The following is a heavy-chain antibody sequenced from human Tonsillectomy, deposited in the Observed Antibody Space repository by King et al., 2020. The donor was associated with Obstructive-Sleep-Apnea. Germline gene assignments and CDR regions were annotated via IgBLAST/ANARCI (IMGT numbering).Heavy chain of an antibody. CDR2: ISSYGGST. V-gene: IGHV3-64*01. CDR3: ARGIVVVTAILGYYFDY. J-gene: IGHJ4*02. Sequence: VQLVESGGGLVQPGGSLRLSCAASGFTFSTYAMHWVRQAPGKGLEYGSAISSYGGSTYYANSVKGRFTISRDNSKNTLYLQMGSLRAEDMAVYYCARGIVVVTAILGYYFDYWGQGTLVTVSS. CDR1: GFTFSTYA. D-gene: IGHD2-21*02.